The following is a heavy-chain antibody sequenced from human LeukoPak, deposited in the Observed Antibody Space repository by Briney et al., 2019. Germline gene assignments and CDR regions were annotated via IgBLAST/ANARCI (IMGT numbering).Heavy chain of an antibody. CDR2: INHSGST. V-gene: IGHV4-34*01. Sequence: PSETLSLTCAVYGGSFSGYYWSWTRQPPGKGLEWIGEINHSGSTNYNPSLKSRVTISVDTSKNQFSLKLSSVTAADTAVYYCARAVPGYFDYWGQGTLVTVSS. CDR1: GGSFSGYY. CDR3: ARAVPGYFDY. J-gene: IGHJ4*02.